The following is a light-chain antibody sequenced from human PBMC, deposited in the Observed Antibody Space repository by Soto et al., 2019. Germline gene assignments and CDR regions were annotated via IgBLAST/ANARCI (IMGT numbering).Light chain of an antibody. CDR2: END. J-gene: IGLJ3*02. Sequence: QSVLTQPPSVSAAPGQKVTISCSGSSSNIGNKYVSWYQQLPGTAPKLLIYENDKRPSGIPDRFSGSKSGTSATLGITGLQTGDEADYYCGAWDSSLSAGVFGGGTKPTVL. CDR3: GAWDSSLSAGV. CDR1: SSNIGNKY. V-gene: IGLV1-51*02.